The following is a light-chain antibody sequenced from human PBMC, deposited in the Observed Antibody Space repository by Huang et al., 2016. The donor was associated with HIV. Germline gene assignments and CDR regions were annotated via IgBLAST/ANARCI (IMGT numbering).Light chain of an antibody. CDR2: AAS. Sequence: IQLTQSPSSLSASVGDRDTITCRASEGISSYLAWYQQKSGKAPRFLIYAASTLQSGVPSRFSGSGSGTDFTLTISSLQPEDFATYYCQQLNDYPWTFGQGTKVEIK. CDR3: QQLNDYPWT. V-gene: IGKV1-9*01. J-gene: IGKJ1*01. CDR1: EGISSY.